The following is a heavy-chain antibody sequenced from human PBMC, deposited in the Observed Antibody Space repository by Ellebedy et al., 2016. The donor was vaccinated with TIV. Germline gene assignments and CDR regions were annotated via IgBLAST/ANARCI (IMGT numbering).Heavy chain of an antibody. CDR3: ALGVTTRYGLDV. Sequence: SETLSLTCTVSGGSISSGGCYWSWIRQYPGEGLEWIGFIYYSGSTYYNPSLKSRVIISIDTSKNLFSLKLSSVTAADTAVYYCALGVTTRYGLDVWGQGTTVTVSS. D-gene: IGHD4-17*01. CDR1: GGSISSGGCY. V-gene: IGHV4-31*03. CDR2: IYYSGST. J-gene: IGHJ6*02.